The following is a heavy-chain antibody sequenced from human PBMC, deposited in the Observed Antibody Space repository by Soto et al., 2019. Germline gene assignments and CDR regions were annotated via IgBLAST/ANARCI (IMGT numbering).Heavy chain of an antibody. CDR2: IYYSGYT. CDR3: ARGSSPHYGMDV. D-gene: IGHD6-6*01. V-gene: IGHV4-31*02. Sequence: SETLSLTCAVSGSSVSGDFYWAWVRQDPGEGLELIGYIYYSGYTYYNPSLKSRLSMSMDTSKNQFSLKLRSVTAADTAVYYCARGSSPHYGMDVWGQGTTVTVSS. J-gene: IGHJ6*02. CDR1: GSSVSGDFY.